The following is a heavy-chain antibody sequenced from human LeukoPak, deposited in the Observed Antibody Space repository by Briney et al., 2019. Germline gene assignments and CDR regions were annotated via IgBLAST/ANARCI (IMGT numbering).Heavy chain of an antibody. CDR3: ARDPGSSYYFDY. J-gene: IGHJ4*02. V-gene: IGHV3-33*01. Sequence: GGSLRLSCAASGFTFSSYGMHWVRQAPGKGLEWVAVIWYDGSNKYYADSVKGRFTISRDNSKNTLYLQMNSLRAEDTAVYYCARDPGSSYYFDYWGQGTLVTVSS. CDR2: IWYDGSNK. CDR1: GFTFSSYG. D-gene: IGHD1-26*01.